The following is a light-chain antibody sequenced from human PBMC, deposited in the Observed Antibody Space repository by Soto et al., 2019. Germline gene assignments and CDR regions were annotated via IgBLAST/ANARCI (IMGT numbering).Light chain of an antibody. CDR1: QSVSSY. J-gene: IGKJ4*01. V-gene: IGKV3-11*01. CDR3: QHRRNWPLT. Sequence: EIVLTQSPATLSLSPGERATLSCRASQSVSSYLAWYQQKPGQAPRLLIYDASNSATGIPARFSGSGSGTDFTLTISSPEPEDFAVYYCQHRRNWPLTFGGGTKVEIK. CDR2: DAS.